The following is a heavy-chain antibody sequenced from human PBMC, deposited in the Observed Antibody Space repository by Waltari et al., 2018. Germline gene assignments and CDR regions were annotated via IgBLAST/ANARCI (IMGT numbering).Heavy chain of an antibody. CDR3: AREARGVVIDY. CDR1: GGSISSYY. D-gene: IGHD3-3*01. CDR2: IYYSGST. V-gene: IGHV4-59*01. J-gene: IGHJ4*02. Sequence: QVQLQESGPGLVKPSETLSLTCTVSGGSISSYYWSWIRQPPGKGLEWIGYIYYSGSTNYHPSLKSRVTISVDTSKNQFSLKLSSVTAADTAVYYCAREARGVVIDYWGQGTLVTVSS.